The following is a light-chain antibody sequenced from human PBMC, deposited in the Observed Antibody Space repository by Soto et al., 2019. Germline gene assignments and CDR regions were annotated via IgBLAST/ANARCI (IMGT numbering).Light chain of an antibody. CDR3: QQSYSTPRT. J-gene: IGKJ1*01. Sequence: DIQMTQSPSSLSASVGDRVTITCRASQTISSYLNWYQQKPGKVPKLLIYAASSLQSGVPSRFSGSGSGTDFTLTISSLQPADFATYYCQQSYSTPRTFGQGTKV. CDR1: QTISSY. V-gene: IGKV1-39*01. CDR2: AAS.